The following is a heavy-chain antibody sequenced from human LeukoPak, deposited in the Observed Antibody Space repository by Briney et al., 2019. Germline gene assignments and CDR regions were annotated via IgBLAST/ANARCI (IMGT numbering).Heavy chain of an antibody. J-gene: IGHJ6*02. V-gene: IGHV3-11*01. CDR1: GFTLSDYY. Sequence: GGPLTLLCAASGFTLSDYYTRWTRGAPGRAREGVSYISSSYSTIYYTDSVKGRFIIYIENSLKSLYLPINSLRAEDTAVYYCAIRGGGQSSPPPYYYYGMDVWGQGTTVIVSS. D-gene: IGHD6-6*01. CDR2: ISSSYSTI. CDR3: AIRGGGQSSPPPYYYYGMDV.